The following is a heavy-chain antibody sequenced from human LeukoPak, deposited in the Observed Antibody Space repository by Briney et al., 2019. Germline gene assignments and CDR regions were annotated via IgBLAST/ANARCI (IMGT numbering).Heavy chain of an antibody. CDR2: IYYSGST. Sequence: SETLSLTCTVSGGSISSGDYYWSWIRQPPGKGLEWIGYIYYSGSTYYNPSLKSRVTISVDTSKNQFSLKLSSVTAADTAVYYCAGDTVVPYYFDYWGQGTLVTVSS. CDR3: AGDTVVPYYFDY. V-gene: IGHV4-30-4*02. CDR1: GGSISSGDYY. D-gene: IGHD4-23*01. J-gene: IGHJ4*02.